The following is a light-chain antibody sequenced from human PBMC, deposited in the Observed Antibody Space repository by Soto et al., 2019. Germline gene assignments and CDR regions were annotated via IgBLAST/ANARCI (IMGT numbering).Light chain of an antibody. CDR2: GAS. J-gene: IGKJ1*01. CDR3: NQYHNWPPGT. CDR1: QSVSSN. V-gene: IGKV3-15*01. Sequence: EIVMTQSPATLSVSPGERATLSCGASQSVSSNLAWYQQKPGQAPRLLIYGASTRATGIPARFSGSWSGTEFPLTISSLPSEDFAVYSCNQYHNWPPGTFGQGTKVEIK.